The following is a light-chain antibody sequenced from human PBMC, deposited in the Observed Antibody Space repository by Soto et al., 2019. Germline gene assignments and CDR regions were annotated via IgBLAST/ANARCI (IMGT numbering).Light chain of an antibody. CDR3: QHYNSYSEA. J-gene: IGKJ1*01. V-gene: IGKV1-5*01. Sequence: DIQMTQSPSTLSASVGDRVTITCRASQTIGTSLAWYQQTPGKAPKLLISDASTLESGVPSRFGGSGSGTEFTLSITSLQPDDFATYYCQHYNSYSEAFGQGTKVELK. CDR2: DAS. CDR1: QTIGTS.